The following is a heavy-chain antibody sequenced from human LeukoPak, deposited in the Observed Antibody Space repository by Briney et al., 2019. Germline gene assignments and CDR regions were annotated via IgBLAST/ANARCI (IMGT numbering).Heavy chain of an antibody. CDR3: ASNSLIRGKGTDY. Sequence: PGGSLRLSCAASGFTFSRYTMNWVRQASGKGLEWVSYISSSGSDIYYADSVKGRFTMSRDNAKNSLYLQMNSLRAGDTAVYYCASNSLIRGKGTDYWGQGTLVTVSS. V-gene: IGHV3-21*01. CDR2: ISSSGSDI. J-gene: IGHJ4*02. CDR1: GFTFSRYT. D-gene: IGHD3-10*01.